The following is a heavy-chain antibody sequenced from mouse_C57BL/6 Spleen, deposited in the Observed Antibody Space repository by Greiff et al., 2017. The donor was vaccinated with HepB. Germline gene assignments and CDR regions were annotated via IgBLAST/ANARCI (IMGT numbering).Heavy chain of an antibody. CDR2: INPNNGGT. V-gene: IGHV1-22*01. D-gene: IGHD1-1*01. Sequence: EVQLQQSGPELVKPGASVKMSCKASGYTFTDYNMHWVKQSHGKSLEWIGYINPNNGGTSYNQKFKGKATLTVNKSSSTAYMELRSLTSEDSAVYYCAREGLYYYGSSSWYFDVWGTGTTVTVSS. J-gene: IGHJ1*03. CDR3: AREGLYYYGSSSWYFDV. CDR1: GYTFTDYN.